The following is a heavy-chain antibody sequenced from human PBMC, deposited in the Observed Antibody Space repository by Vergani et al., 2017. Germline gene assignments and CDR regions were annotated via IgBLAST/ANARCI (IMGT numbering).Heavy chain of an antibody. CDR2: IWYDGSNK. CDR3: ARGNYDFWSGAYMDV. J-gene: IGHJ6*03. Sequence: QVQLVESGGGVVQPGRSLRLSCAASGFTFSSYGMHWVRQAPGKGLEWVAVIWYDGSNKYYADSVKGRFTISRDNSKNTLYLQMNSLRAEDTAVYYCARGNYDFWSGAYMDVWDKGTTVTVS. CDR1: GFTFSSYG. V-gene: IGHV3-33*01. D-gene: IGHD3-3*01.